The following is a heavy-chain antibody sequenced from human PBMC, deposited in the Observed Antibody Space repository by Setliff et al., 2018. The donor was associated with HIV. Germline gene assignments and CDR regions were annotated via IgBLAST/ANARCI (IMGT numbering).Heavy chain of an antibody. J-gene: IGHJ4*02. CDR2: MNPNSGNT. V-gene: IGHV1-8*02. CDR1: GYTFTTYG. D-gene: IGHD4-4*01. CDR3: ARVATVSHPGDYFDY. Sequence: ASVKVSCKPSGYTFTTYGLSWVRQAPGQGLEWMGWMNPNSGNTGYAQKFQGRVTLTRNTSISTAYMELSSLRSEDTAVYSCARVATVSHPGDYFDYWGQGTLVTVSS.